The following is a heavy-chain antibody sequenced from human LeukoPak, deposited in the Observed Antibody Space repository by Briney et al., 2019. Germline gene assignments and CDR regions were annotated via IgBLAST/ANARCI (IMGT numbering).Heavy chain of an antibody. V-gene: IGHV1-2*02. J-gene: IGHJ4*02. CDR2: INVNMVGT. Sequence: GAAAKVSCKASGYTFTGYHMHWVRQAPGQGLEWMGWINVNMVGTNYAQKFQGRVTTTRDTSSGTAYMELSRRRSDDTAIYYCANRLYTLGGFDYWGQGALVSLS. D-gene: IGHD3-3*01. CDR3: ANRLYTLGGFDY. CDR1: GYTFTGYH.